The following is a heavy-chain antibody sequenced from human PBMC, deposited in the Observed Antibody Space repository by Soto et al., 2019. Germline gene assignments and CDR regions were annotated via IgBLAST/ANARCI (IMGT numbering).Heavy chain of an antibody. CDR2: IYTSGST. D-gene: IGHD2-2*01. J-gene: IGHJ4*02. V-gene: IGHV4-4*07. CDR3: ARACSSTNGYDVFDY. Sequence: QVQLQESGPGLVKPSETLSLTCTVSGGSISSYYWSWIRQPAGKGLEWIGRIYTSGSTNYNPSLKSRVTMSVETSKSQFSLNLSSVTAADTAVYYCARACSSTNGYDVFDYCGQGTLVTVSS. CDR1: GGSISSYY.